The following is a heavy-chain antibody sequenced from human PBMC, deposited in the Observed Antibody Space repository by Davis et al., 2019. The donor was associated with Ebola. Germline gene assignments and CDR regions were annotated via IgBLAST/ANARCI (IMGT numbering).Heavy chain of an antibody. J-gene: IGHJ6*02. V-gene: IGHV3-23*01. CDR3: ARDPLGMVRGFIGYGMDV. D-gene: IGHD3-10*01. CDR1: GFTFGTHA. Sequence: GGSLRLSCAASGFTFGTHAMSWVRQAPGKAPAWVPAIIGMARNTYYAYSVKGRFTISRDNSKKTMYLQMNSLRAEDTAVYYCARDPLGMVRGFIGYGMDVWGQGTTVTVSS. CDR2: IIGMARNT.